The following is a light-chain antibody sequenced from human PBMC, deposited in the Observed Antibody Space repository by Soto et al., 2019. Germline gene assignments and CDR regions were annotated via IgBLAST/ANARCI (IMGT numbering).Light chain of an antibody. Sequence: EIVLTQSPATLSLSPGERATLSCRASQSVSSYLAWYQQKPGQAPRLLIYDASNRATGIPARFSGSGSGTDFILTISSLEPEDLAVYYCQQRSNWPPTFGGGTKVEIK. V-gene: IGKV3-11*01. J-gene: IGKJ4*02. CDR1: QSVSSY. CDR2: DAS. CDR3: QQRSNWPPT.